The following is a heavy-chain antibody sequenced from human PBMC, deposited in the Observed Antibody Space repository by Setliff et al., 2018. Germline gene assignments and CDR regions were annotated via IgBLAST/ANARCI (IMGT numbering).Heavy chain of an antibody. D-gene: IGHD2-21*02. CDR1: GGTFSSYA. CDR3: ARESGVVVTTTNYYYYMDV. V-gene: IGHV1-69*10. Sequence: SVKVSCKASGGTFSSYAISWVRQAPGQGLEWMGGIIPILGIANYAQKFQGRVTITTDESTSTGYMELSSLRSEDTAVYFCARESGVVVTTTNYYYYMDVWGEGTTVTVS. J-gene: IGHJ6*03. CDR2: IIPILGIA.